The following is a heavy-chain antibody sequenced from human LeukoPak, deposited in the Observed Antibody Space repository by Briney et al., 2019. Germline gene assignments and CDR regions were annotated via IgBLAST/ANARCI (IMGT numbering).Heavy chain of an antibody. D-gene: IGHD5-12*01. Sequence: PSETLSLTCTVSGGSISSSSYYWGWIRQPPGKGLEWIGSIYYSGSTYYNPSLKSRVTISVDTSKNQFSLKLSSVTAADTAVYYCARLGRWLRLLFDYWGQGTLVTVSS. CDR2: IYYSGST. CDR3: ARLGRWLRLLFDY. CDR1: GGSISSSSYY. J-gene: IGHJ4*02. V-gene: IGHV4-39*01.